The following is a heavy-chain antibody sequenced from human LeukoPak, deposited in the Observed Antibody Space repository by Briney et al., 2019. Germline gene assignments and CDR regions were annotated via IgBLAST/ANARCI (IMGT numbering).Heavy chain of an antibody. Sequence: GGSPRLSCAASGFTFNNYAMSWVRQAPGMGLEWLSYVSGSGGATYYAASVKGRFTISRDNSKNTVYLQMGSLRAEDTAVYYCAKNRGGTYKYYMDVWGNGTTVTVSS. CDR3: AKNRGGTYKYYMDV. V-gene: IGHV3-23*01. CDR1: GFTFNNYA. J-gene: IGHJ6*03. CDR2: VSGSGGAT. D-gene: IGHD1-1*01.